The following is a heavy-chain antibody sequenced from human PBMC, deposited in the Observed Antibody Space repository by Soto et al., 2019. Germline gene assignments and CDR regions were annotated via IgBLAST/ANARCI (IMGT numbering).Heavy chain of an antibody. V-gene: IGHV3-33*01. Sequence: GGSLRLSCAASGFTFSSYXMHWVXQAPGKGLEWVAVIWYDGSNKYYADSVKGRFTISRDNSKNTLYLQMNSLRAEDTAVYYCAXDLGYCSGGSCYSADYWGQGTLVTVSS. D-gene: IGHD2-15*01. CDR3: AXDLGYCSGGSCYSADY. J-gene: IGHJ4*02. CDR2: IWYDGSNK. CDR1: GFTFSSYX.